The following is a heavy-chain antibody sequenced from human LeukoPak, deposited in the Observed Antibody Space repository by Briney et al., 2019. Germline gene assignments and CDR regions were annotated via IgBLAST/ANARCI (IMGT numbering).Heavy chain of an antibody. CDR1: GGSISSYY. J-gene: IGHJ4*02. CDR2: IYYSGST. Sequence: PSETLSLTCTVSGGSISSYYWSWIRQPPGKGLELIGYIYYSGSTNYNPSRKSRVTISVDTSKNQFSLKLSSVTAADTAVYYCASSVDIVATPFASWGPRTPVTASS. CDR3: ASSVDIVATPFAS. V-gene: IGHV4-59*01. D-gene: IGHD5-12*01.